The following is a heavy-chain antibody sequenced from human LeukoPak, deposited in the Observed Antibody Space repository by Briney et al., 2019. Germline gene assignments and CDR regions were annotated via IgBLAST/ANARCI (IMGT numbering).Heavy chain of an antibody. D-gene: IGHD1-26*01. CDR3: ARDQWEPLGY. CDR1: GFTFSSYAM. J-gene: IGHJ4*02. CDR2: IYHSGST. V-gene: IGHV4-4*02. Sequence: GSLRLSCAASGFTFSSYAMSWVRQPPGKGLEWIGEIYHSGSTNYNPSLKSRVTISVDKSKNQFSLKLSSVTAADTAVYYCARDQWEPLGYWGQGTLVTVSS.